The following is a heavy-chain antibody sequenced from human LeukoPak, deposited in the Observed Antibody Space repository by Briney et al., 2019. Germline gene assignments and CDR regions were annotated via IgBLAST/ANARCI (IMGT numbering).Heavy chain of an antibody. J-gene: IGHJ4*02. CDR1: GGSISSYY. D-gene: IGHD3-22*01. Sequence: PSETLSLTCTVSGGSISSYYWSWIRQPPGKGLEWIGYIYYSGSTNYNPSLKSRVTISVDTSKNQFSLKLSSVTAADTAVYYCARGKDSSFDYWGQGALVTVSS. CDR2: IYYSGST. V-gene: IGHV4-59*01. CDR3: ARGKDSSFDY.